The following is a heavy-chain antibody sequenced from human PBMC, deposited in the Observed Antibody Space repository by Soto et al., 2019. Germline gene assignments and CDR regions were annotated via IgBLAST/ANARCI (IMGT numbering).Heavy chain of an antibody. V-gene: IGHV1-46*04. J-gene: IGHJ4*02. Sequence: QVQLVQSGAEVKKPGASVKVSCKASGYTFTRYYVHWVRQAPGQGLEWMGIINPTGGSTTYAQKLQGIVTMTRDTSTSTLYMELTILRSEDTAIYCWAGDLGSGWHIADSWGQGTLVTVSS. CDR2: INPTGGST. D-gene: IGHD6-19*01. CDR3: AGDLGSGWHIADS. CDR1: GYTFTRYY.